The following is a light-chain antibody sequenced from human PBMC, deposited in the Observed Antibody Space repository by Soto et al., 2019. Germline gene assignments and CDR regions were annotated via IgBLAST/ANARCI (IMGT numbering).Light chain of an antibody. CDR1: QSVSSSY. J-gene: IGKJ1*01. CDR3: QQYGTSPWT. Sequence: EIVLTQSPGTLSLSPGERATLSCRASQSVSSSYLAWYQQNPGQAPRLLIYHASNRATGIPDRFSGSGSGTDFILTISRLEPEDFAVYSCQQYGTSPWTFGQGTKVEFK. V-gene: IGKV3-20*01. CDR2: HAS.